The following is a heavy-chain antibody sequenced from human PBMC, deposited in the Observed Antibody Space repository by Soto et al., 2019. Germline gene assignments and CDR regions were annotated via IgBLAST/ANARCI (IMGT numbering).Heavy chain of an antibody. CDR3: AKNGQPPYYYYGLDV. J-gene: IGHJ6*02. CDR2: MNPNSGDT. CDR1: GYTFTSYD. D-gene: IGHD2-8*01. V-gene: IGHV1-8*01. Sequence: ASVKVSCKASGYTFTSYDINWVRQATGQGLEWMGWMNPNSGDTNYAQKYQDRVSMTIDTSTGTAYMELRSLTSDDTAIYYCAKNGQPPYYYYGLDVWGQGTKVTVSS.